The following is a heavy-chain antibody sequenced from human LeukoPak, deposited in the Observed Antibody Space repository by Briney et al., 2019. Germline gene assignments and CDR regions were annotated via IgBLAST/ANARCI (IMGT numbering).Heavy chain of an antibody. CDR3: ATFKIIVVVPAARHNWFDP. Sequence: GGSLRLSCAASGFTFSNYWMTWVRQAPGKGLEWVANMNQDGSEKYYVDSMKGRFTISRDSAKNSLYLQMNSLRAEDTAVYYCATFKIIVVVPAARHNWFDPWGQGTLVTVSS. D-gene: IGHD2-2*01. J-gene: IGHJ5*02. V-gene: IGHV3-7*03. CDR1: GFTFSNYW. CDR2: MNQDGSEK.